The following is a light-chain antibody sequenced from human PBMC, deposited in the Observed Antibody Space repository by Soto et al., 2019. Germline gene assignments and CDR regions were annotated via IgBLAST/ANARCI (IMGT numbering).Light chain of an antibody. CDR2: VAS. J-gene: IGKJ1*01. Sequence: DVQMTQSPSSLSASVGDRVTITCRASQGISKYLAWYQQKPGKVPRLPIYVASTLQAGVPSRFSGSGSGTDFILTSGSREPEDVATYYCQKYDSAPWTFGQGTKVEIK. V-gene: IGKV1-27*01. CDR3: QKYDSAPWT. CDR1: QGISKY.